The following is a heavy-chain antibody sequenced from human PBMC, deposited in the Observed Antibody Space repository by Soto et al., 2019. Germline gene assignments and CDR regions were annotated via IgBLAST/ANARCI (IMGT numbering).Heavy chain of an antibody. J-gene: IGHJ4*02. CDR1: GYTFTGYY. V-gene: IGHV1-2*02. CDR3: ARESYDILTGYYSPFDY. D-gene: IGHD3-9*01. CDR2: INPNSGGT. Sequence: ASVKVSCKASGYTFTGYYMHWVRQAPGQGLEWMGWINPNSGGTNYAQKFQGRVTITADKSTSTAYMELSSLRSEDTAVYYCARESYDILTGYYSPFDYWGQGTLVTVSS.